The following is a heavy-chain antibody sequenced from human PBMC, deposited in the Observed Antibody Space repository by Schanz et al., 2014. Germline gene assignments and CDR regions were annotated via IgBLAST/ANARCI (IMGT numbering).Heavy chain of an antibody. V-gene: IGHV3-33*01. CDR1: GFTLSSYG. CDR2: IWFDGTNK. Sequence: QVQLVESGGGLVKPGGSLRLSCSASGFTLSSYGMHWVRQAPGKGLEWLAVIWFDGTNKYNADSVKGRFTISRDNSKNTLFLQMSSLRAEDTAVYYCARDGDFDYWGQGTLVTVSS. CDR3: ARDGDFDY. J-gene: IGHJ4*02.